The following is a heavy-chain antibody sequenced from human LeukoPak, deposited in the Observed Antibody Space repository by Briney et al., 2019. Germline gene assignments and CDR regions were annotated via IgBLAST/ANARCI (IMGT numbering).Heavy chain of an antibody. CDR3: ARDLDEYYYDSSGSPPGWFDP. V-gene: IGHV3-48*03. Sequence: GGSLRLSCAASGFTFSSYELNWVRQAPGKGLEWVSYISSSGSYRYYADSVKGRFTISRDNAKNSLYLQMNSLRAEDTAVYYCARDLDEYYYDSSGSPPGWFDPWGQGTLVTVSS. D-gene: IGHD3-22*01. CDR2: ISSSGSYR. J-gene: IGHJ5*02. CDR1: GFTFSSYE.